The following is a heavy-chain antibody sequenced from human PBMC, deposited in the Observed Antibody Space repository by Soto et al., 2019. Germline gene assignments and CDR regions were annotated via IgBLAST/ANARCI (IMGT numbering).Heavy chain of an antibody. J-gene: IGHJ4*02. V-gene: IGHV1-18*04. CDR3: ARDRFGYAIFDY. CDR1: GYTFTTYG. Sequence: QVQLVQSGAEVKKPGASVRVSCKASGYTFTTYGISWVRQAPGQGLEWMAWIRASNGHTNYAQNLQGRVTVTIETSTSTAYMELRSLRSDDTAMYYCARDRFGYAIFDYWGQGTLVTVSS. D-gene: IGHD3-10*01. CDR2: IRASNGHT.